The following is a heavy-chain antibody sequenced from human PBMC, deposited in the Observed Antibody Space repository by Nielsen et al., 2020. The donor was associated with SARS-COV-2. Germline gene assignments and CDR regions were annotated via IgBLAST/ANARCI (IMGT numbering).Heavy chain of an antibody. CDR1: GFSFDTYA. J-gene: IGHJ5*02. CDR2: IWYDGSNK. Sequence: GESLKISCAAAGFSFDTYAMHWVRQAPGKGLEWVAVIWYDGSNKYYADSVKGRFTISRDNSKNTLYLQMNSLRAEDTAVYYCARAAIAAAGWYWFDPWGQGTLVTVSS. D-gene: IGHD6-13*01. V-gene: IGHV3-33*08. CDR3: ARAAIAAAGWYWFDP.